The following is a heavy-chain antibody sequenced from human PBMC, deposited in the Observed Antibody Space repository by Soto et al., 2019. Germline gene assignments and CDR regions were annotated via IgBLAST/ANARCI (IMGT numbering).Heavy chain of an antibody. CDR2: IYYSGST. V-gene: IGHV4-61*01. CDR3: ARKDIVATMGAFDI. CDR1: GGSVSSGSYY. J-gene: IGHJ3*02. D-gene: IGHD5-12*01. Sequence: SETLSLTCTVSGGSVSSGSYYWSWIRQPPGKGLEWIGYIYYSGSTNYSPSLKSRVTISVDTSKNQFSLKLSSVTAADTAVYYCARKDIVATMGAFDIWGQGTMVTVSS.